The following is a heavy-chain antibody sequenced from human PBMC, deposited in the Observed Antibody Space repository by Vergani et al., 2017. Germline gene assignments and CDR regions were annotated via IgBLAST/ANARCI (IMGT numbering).Heavy chain of an antibody. CDR2: IDDYGNRA. Sequence: EVQLVESGGGSVQSGGSLRLSCVASGFSFNTYWMHWVRHVPGKGLMWVARIDDYGNRATYGDFEPGRFTISRDNAKNTVFLQMNNLRADDAGVYYCVRTEYCTGIACNTRFDSWGQGALVTVSS. D-gene: IGHD2-8*02. CDR1: GFSFNTYW. CDR3: VRTEYCTGIACNTRFDS. J-gene: IGHJ5*01. V-gene: IGHV3-74*03.